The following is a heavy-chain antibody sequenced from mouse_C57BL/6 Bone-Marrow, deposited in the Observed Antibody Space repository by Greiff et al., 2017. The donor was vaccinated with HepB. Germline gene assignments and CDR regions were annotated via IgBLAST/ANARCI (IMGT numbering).Heavy chain of an antibody. V-gene: IGHV1-76*01. J-gene: IGHJ4*01. Sequence: VKLMESGAELVRPGASVKLSCKASGYTFTDYYINWVKQRPGQGLEWIARIYPGSGNTYYNEKFKGKATLTAEKSSSTAYMQLSSLTSEDSAVYFCARGRGYYYAMDYWGQGTSVTVSS. CDR2: IYPGSGNT. CDR3: ARGRGYYYAMDY. CDR1: GYTFTDYY.